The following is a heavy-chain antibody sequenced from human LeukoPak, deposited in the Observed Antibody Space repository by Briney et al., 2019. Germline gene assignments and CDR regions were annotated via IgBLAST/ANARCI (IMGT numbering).Heavy chain of an antibody. V-gene: IGHV3-48*02. D-gene: IGHD3-9*01. Sequence: PGGSLRLSCATPGFSFTDYPMNWVRQAPGKGLEWISNIRTTAEGAKYAYYADSVKGRVTISRDDGKNTLYLHMNSLRDDDTSLYYCATDQRYAFDYWGRGILVTVSS. CDR3: ATDQRYAFDY. J-gene: IGHJ4*02. CDR2: IRTTAEGAKYA. CDR1: GFSFTDYP.